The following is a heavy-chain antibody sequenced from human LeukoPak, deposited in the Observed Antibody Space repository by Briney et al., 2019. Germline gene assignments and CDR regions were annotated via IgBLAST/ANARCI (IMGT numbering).Heavy chain of an antibody. D-gene: IGHD3-10*01. V-gene: IGHV1-69*13. CDR1: GGTFSSYA. J-gene: IGHJ4*02. CDR2: IIPIFGTA. CDR3: ARDLYYYGSGSNPSTYYFDY. Sequence: GASVKVSCKASGGTFSSYAISWVRQAPGQGVEWMGGIIPIFGTANYAQKFQGRVTITADESTSTAYMELSSLRSEDTAVYYCARDLYYYGSGSNPSTYYFDYWGQGTLVTVSS.